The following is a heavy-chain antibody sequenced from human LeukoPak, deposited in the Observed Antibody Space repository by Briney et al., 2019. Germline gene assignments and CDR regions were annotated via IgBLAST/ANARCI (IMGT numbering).Heavy chain of an antibody. V-gene: IGHV3-30*18. J-gene: IGHJ4*02. D-gene: IGHD5-24*01. CDR1: GFTFSSYG. CDR2: ISYDGSNK. Sequence: GGSLRLSCAASGFTFSSYGMHWVRQAPGKGLEWVAVISYDGSNKYYADSVKGRFTISRDNSKNTLYLQVNSLRAEDTAVYYCAKSIQLAYYFDYWGQGTLVTVSS. CDR3: AKSIQLAYYFDY.